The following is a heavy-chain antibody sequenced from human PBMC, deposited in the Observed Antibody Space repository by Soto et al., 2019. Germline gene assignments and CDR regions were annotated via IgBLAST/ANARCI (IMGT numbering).Heavy chain of an antibody. CDR1: GYTFTSYD. CDR2: MNPNSGNT. Sequence: QVQLVQSGAEVKKPGASVKVSCKASGYTFTSYDINWVRQATGQGLEWMGWMNPNSGNTGYAQKFQGRVTMTRNTSIGTAYIELMSLRSKDTAVNYCASSGSGWYLYWGQATLFTVSS. V-gene: IGHV1-8*01. D-gene: IGHD6-19*01. CDR3: ASSGSGWYLY. J-gene: IGHJ4*02.